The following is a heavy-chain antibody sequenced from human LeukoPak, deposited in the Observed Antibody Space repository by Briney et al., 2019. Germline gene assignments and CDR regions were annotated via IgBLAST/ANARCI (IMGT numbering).Heavy chain of an antibody. V-gene: IGHV3-15*07. CDR2: IKSKTDGGTT. J-gene: IGHJ3*02. D-gene: IGHD3-22*01. Sequence: GGSLRLSCAASGFTFSNAWMNWVRQAPGKGLEWVGRIKSKTDGGTTDYAAPVKGRFTISRDDSKNTLYLQMNSLKTEDTAVYYCTTPPPTYYYDSSGYFEVAFDIWGQGTMVTVSS. CDR1: GFTFSNAW. CDR3: TTPPPTYYYDSSGYFEVAFDI.